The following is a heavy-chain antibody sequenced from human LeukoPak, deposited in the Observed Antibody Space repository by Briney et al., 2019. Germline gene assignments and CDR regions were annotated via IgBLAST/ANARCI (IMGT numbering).Heavy chain of an antibody. CDR2: INHSGST. J-gene: IGHJ4*02. CDR3: ARLRGYVDSYFDY. V-gene: IGHV4-34*01. Sequence: SETLSLTCAVYGGSFSGYYWSWIRQPPGKGLEWIGEINHSGSTNYNPSLKSRVTISVDTSKNQFSLKLSSVTAADTAVYYCARLRGYVDSYFDYWGQGTLVTVSS. CDR1: GGSFSGYY. D-gene: IGHD5-12*01.